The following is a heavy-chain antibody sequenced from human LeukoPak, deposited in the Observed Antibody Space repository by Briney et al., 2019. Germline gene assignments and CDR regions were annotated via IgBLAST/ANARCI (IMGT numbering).Heavy chain of an antibody. CDR1: GFTFDDYA. D-gene: IGHD5-12*01. CDR3: AKGIDVDIVATTNY. J-gene: IGHJ4*02. CDR2: ISWNSGSI. Sequence: GRSLRLSCAASGFTFDDYAMHWVRQAPGKGLEWASGISWNSGSIGYADSVKGRFTISRDNAKNSLYLQMNSLRAEDTALYYCAKGIDVDIVATTNYWGQGTLVTVSS. V-gene: IGHV3-9*01.